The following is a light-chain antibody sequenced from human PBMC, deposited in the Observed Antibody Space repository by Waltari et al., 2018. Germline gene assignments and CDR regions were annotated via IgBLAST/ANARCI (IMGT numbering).Light chain of an antibody. V-gene: IGKV3-11*01. CDR1: QSVSSY. CDR2: GAS. CDR3: QQRSNWPIT. Sequence: EIVLTQSPATLSLSPGERATLSCRASQSVSSYLAWYQQKPGQAPRLLIYGASNRATGIPARFSGSGSGTDFTLTISSLEPEDFAVFYCQQRSNWPITFGQGTRLDIK. J-gene: IGKJ5*01.